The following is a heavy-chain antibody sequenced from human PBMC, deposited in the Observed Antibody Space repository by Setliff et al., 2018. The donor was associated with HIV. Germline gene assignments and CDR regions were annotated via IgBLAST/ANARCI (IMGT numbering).Heavy chain of an antibody. Sequence: PSQTLSLTCTVSGVSISGGSYYWSWIRQPAGKGLEWIGHIYTSGSTNYNPSLKSRVTISVDTSKNQFSLKLSSVTAADTAVYYCARPAPRGYSYGHYYFDYWGQGALVTVSS. J-gene: IGHJ4*02. CDR1: GVSISGGSYY. CDR2: IYTSGST. V-gene: IGHV4-61*09. CDR3: ARPAPRGYSYGHYYFDY. D-gene: IGHD5-18*01.